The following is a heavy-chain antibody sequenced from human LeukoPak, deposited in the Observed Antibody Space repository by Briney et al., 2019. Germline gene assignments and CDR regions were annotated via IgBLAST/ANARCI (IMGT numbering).Heavy chain of an antibody. V-gene: IGHV3-30*18. CDR1: GFTFSSYG. CDR2: ISYDGSNK. Sequence: PGRSLRLSCAAPGFTFSSYGMHWVRQAPGKGLEWVAVISYDGSNKYYADSVKGRFTISRDNSKNTLYLQMNSLRAEDTAVYYCAKDRGEVRLHYWGQGTLVTVSS. D-gene: IGHD3-16*01. CDR3: AKDRGEVRLHY. J-gene: IGHJ4*02.